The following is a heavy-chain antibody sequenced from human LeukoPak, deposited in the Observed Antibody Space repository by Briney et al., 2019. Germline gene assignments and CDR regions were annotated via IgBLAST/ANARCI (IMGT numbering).Heavy chain of an antibody. CDR2: ISTGGDTM. V-gene: IGHV3-48*01. CDR1: GFTFSTYT. J-gene: IGHJ4*02. CDR3: QRKGFDY. Sequence: GGSLRLSCAASGFTFSTYTMNWVRQAPGKGLEWISYISTGGDTMYYADFVKGRFTISRDNAKNSLYLQMNSLRAEDTAVYYCQRKGFDYWGQGTLVTVSP.